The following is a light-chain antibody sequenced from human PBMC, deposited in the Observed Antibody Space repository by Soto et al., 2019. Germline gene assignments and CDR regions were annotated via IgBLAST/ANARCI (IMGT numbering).Light chain of an antibody. CDR3: QQHNGWPLT. Sequence: EIVMTQSPATLSVAPGERATLSCRASQSISSNLAWYQQKPGQAPRLLIFGASTRATGIPARFSGSGSGTEFTLTISSLQSEDSAVYYCQQHNGWPLTFGGGTKVEIK. CDR1: QSISSN. J-gene: IGKJ4*01. CDR2: GAS. V-gene: IGKV3-15*01.